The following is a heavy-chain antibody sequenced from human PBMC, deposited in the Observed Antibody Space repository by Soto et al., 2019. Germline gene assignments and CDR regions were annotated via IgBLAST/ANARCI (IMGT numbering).Heavy chain of an antibody. D-gene: IGHD3-3*01. CDR1: GFIFNTYD. CDR2: IGSSSSTM. CDR3: ARGGRLVSYDFWSGANYYYYGMDV. Sequence: GWSLRLSCAASGFIFNTYDMDWVRLAPGKGLEWVSYIGSSSSTMYYADSVKGRFTISRDNAKNSLYLQMNSLRDEDTAVYYCARGGRLVSYDFWSGANYYYYGMDVWGQGTTVTVSS. J-gene: IGHJ6*02. V-gene: IGHV3-48*02.